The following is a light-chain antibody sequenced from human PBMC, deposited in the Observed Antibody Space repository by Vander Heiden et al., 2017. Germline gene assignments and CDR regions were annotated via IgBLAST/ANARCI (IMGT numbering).Light chain of an antibody. V-gene: IGLV1-44*01. CDR1: SSNIGSNT. CDR2: SNN. J-gene: IGLJ3*02. Sequence: QSVLTQPPSASGTPGQRVTISCSGSSSNIGSNTVNWYQQLPGTAPKLLIYSNNQRRSGVPDRFSGSKSGTSASLAISGLQSEEEADYYCAAWDDSLNGWVFGGGTKLTVL. CDR3: AAWDDSLNGWV.